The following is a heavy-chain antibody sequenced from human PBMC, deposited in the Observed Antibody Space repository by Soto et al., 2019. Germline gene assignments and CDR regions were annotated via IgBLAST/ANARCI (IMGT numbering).Heavy chain of an antibody. CDR3: ARQQWLVLNAFDI. V-gene: IGHV4-59*01. Sequence: QVQLQESGPGLVRPTETLSLTCTVSGGSISSYYWSWIRQPPGKGLEWIGYIYYSGSTNYNPSLKSRVTISVDTSKNQFSLKLSSVTAADTAVYYCARQQWLVLNAFDIWGQGTMVTVSS. J-gene: IGHJ3*02. CDR2: IYYSGST. D-gene: IGHD6-19*01. CDR1: GGSISSYY.